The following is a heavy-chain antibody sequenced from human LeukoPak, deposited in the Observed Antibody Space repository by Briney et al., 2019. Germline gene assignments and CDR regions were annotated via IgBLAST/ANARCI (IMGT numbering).Heavy chain of an antibody. Sequence: PGGSLRLSCAASGFTFSSYSMNWVRQAPGKGLEWVSSISSSSSYIYYADSVKGRFTISRDNAKNSLYLQMNSLRAEDTAVYYCARDYYDSSGYYEDYFDYWGQGTLVTVSS. CDR3: ARDYYDSSGYYEDYFDY. CDR1: GFTFSSYS. J-gene: IGHJ4*02. V-gene: IGHV3-21*01. CDR2: ISSSSSYI. D-gene: IGHD3-22*01.